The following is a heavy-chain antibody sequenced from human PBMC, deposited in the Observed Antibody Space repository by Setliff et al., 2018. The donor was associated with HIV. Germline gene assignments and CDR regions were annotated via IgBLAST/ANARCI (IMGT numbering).Heavy chain of an antibody. CDR2: LYYDGNT. Sequence: SETLSLTCTVSAYSIRSGYYWGWIRQSPGKGLEWIGTLYYDGNTYYNPTLKSRVTMSVDTSKNQFSLNLNSVTAADTAVYYCARETIRSGHPSEAGFDFWGQVALVTVSS. V-gene: IGHV4-38-2*02. J-gene: IGHJ4*02. CDR1: AYSIRSGYY. CDR3: ARETIRSGHPSEAGFDF. D-gene: IGHD6-19*01.